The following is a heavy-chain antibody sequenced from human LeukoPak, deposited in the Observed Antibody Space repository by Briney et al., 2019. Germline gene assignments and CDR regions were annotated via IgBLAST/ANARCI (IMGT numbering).Heavy chain of an antibody. Sequence: GESLKISCKGSGYSFTSYWIGWVRQMPGKGLEWMGNFYPGDSGARYSPSFQGQITISADESISTAYLQWNSLKASDTAMYYCARAARSDYYGLGSYSIDYWGQGTLVTVSS. D-gene: IGHD3-10*01. CDR2: FYPGDSGA. CDR3: ARAARSDYYGLGSYSIDY. J-gene: IGHJ4*02. CDR1: GYSFTSYW. V-gene: IGHV5-51*01.